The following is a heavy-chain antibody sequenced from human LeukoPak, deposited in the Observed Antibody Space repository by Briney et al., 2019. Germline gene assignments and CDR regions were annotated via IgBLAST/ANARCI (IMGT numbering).Heavy chain of an antibody. J-gene: IGHJ4*02. V-gene: IGHV3-15*01. CDR1: GFTFTNAW. CDR2: IKSKNEGGTT. D-gene: IGHD3-9*01. CDR3: TTGRPYYDILTGYPNLY. Sequence: GGSLRLSCTASGFTFTNAWMSWVRQAPGKGLEWVGRIKSKNEGGTTEYAAPVKGRFTISRDDSKNTLYLQMNSLKTEDTAVYYCTTGRPYYDILTGYPNLYWGQGTLVTVSS.